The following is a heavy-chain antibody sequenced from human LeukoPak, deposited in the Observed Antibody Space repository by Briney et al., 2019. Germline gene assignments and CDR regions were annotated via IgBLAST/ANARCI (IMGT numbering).Heavy chain of an antibody. D-gene: IGHD1-26*01. CDR1: GYTFTSYY. Sequence: ASVKVSCTASGYTFTSYYMHWVRQAPGQGLEWMGIINPSGGSTSYAQKFQGRVTMTRDMSTSTVYMELSSLRSEDTAVYYCAKLVGATISFGYWGQGTLVTVSS. CDR2: INPSGGST. J-gene: IGHJ4*02. V-gene: IGHV1-46*01. CDR3: AKLVGATISFGY.